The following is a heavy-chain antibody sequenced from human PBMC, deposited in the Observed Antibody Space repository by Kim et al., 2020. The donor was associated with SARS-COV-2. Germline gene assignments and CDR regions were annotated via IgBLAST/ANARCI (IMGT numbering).Heavy chain of an antibody. V-gene: IGHV1-69*13. D-gene: IGHD3-3*01. CDR1: GGTFSSYA. CDR2: IIPIFGTA. Sequence: SVKVSCKASGGTFSSYAISWVRQAPGQGLEWMGGIIPIFGTANYAQKFQGRVTITADESTSTAYMELSSLRSEDTAVYYCARGLNYDFWSGPGGYYYYGMDVWGQGTTVTVSS. CDR3: ARGLNYDFWSGPGGYYYYGMDV. J-gene: IGHJ6*02.